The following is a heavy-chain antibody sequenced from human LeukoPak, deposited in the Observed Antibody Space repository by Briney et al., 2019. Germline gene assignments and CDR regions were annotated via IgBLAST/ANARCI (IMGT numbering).Heavy chain of an antibody. V-gene: IGHV3-23*01. CDR3: AKADYDFWSGYYYSGYYYGMDV. CDR2: ISGSGGST. J-gene: IGHJ6*02. D-gene: IGHD3-3*01. Sequence: GGSLRLSCAASGFTVSSNYMSWVRQAPGKGLEWVSAISGSGGSTYYADSVKGRFTISRDNSKNTLYLQMNSLRAEDTAVYYCAKADYDFWSGYYYSGYYYGMDVWGQGTTVTVSS. CDR1: GFTVSSNY.